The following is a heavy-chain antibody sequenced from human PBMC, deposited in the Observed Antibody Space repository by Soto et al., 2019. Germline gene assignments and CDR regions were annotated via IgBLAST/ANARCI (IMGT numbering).Heavy chain of an antibody. Sequence: GGSLRLSCAASGFTVSTNYTSWVRQAPGKGLEWVSVIYSGGSTYYADSVKGRFTISRDNSKNTLYLQMNSLRAEDTAIYYCAREAVGGTTEYYYYYGMDVWGQGTTVTVSS. CDR3: AREAVGGTTEYYYYYGMDV. CDR1: GFTVSTNY. J-gene: IGHJ6*02. D-gene: IGHD1-26*01. V-gene: IGHV3-53*01. CDR2: IYSGGST.